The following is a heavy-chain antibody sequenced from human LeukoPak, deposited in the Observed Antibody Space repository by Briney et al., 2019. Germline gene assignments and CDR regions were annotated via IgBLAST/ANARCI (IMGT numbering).Heavy chain of an antibody. V-gene: IGHV1-69*13. Sequence: ASVKVSCKASGGTFGSYVISWVRQAPGQGLEWMGGIIPIFGTAHHAQKFQGRLTITADESTSTVYMEMSSLRSEDTAMYYCAKEGDTALVTGYFDLWGRGTLVTVS. J-gene: IGHJ2*01. CDR3: AKEGDTALVTGYFDL. D-gene: IGHD5-18*01. CDR1: GGTFGSYV. CDR2: IIPIFGTA.